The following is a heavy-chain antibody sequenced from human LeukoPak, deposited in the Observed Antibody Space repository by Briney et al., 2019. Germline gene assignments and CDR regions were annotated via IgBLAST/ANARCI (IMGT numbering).Heavy chain of an antibody. CDR1: GDSVSSNSAA. V-gene: IGHV6-1*01. D-gene: IGHD6-13*01. J-gene: IGHJ5*02. CDR3: SRRIAAAGTWFDP. CDR2: AYYRSKWYN. Sequence: SQTLSLTCAISGDSVSSNSAAWNWIRQSPSRGLEWLGRAYYRSKWYNDYAVSVRSRITINPDTSKNQFSLQLNSVTPEDTAVYYCSRRIAAAGTWFDPWGQGTLVTVSS.